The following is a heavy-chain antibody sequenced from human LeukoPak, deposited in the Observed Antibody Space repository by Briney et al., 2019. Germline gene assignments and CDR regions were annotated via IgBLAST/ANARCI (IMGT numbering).Heavy chain of an antibody. CDR1: GFTFDDYA. J-gene: IGHJ5*02. D-gene: IGHD4-17*01. V-gene: IGHV3-43*02. CDR2: ISGDGGTT. CDR3: AEEPWGGYGDYGFDH. Sequence: GGSLRLSCAASGFTFDDYAMHWVRQAPGKGLEWVSLISGDGGTTYYADSGKGRFTMSRDNSTNSLYLQMISLRTEDIALYYCAEEPWGGYGDYGFDHWGQGTLVTVSS.